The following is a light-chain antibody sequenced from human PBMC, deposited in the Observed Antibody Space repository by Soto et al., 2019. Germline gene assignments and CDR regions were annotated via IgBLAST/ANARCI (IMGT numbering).Light chain of an antibody. V-gene: IGKV3-20*01. CDR1: QTVSITY. CDR2: GAS. CDR3: QQYGSSHIIS. Sequence: VLTQSPGTLSLSPVESATLSCSAIQTVSITYLTWYQQKPGQAPRLLIFGASKRATGIPDRFSGSGSGRDFTLTISGLETEDFAVYYCQQYGSSHIISFGHGTRLEIK. J-gene: IGKJ5*01.